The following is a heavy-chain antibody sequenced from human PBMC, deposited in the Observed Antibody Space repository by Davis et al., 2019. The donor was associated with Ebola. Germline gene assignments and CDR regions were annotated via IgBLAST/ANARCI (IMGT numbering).Heavy chain of an antibody. Sequence: GESLKISCAASGFTFSSYAMHWVRQAPGKGLEWVAVISYDGSNKYYADSVKGRFTISRDNSKNTLYLQMNSLRAEDTAVYYCARDYYDFWSGYYYYWGQGTLVTVSS. CDR1: GFTFSSYA. D-gene: IGHD3-3*01. V-gene: IGHV3-30-3*01. CDR3: ARDYYDFWSGYYYY. J-gene: IGHJ4*02. CDR2: ISYDGSNK.